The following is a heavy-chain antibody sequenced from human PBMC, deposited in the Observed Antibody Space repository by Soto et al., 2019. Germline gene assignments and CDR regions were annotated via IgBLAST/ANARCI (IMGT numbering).Heavy chain of an antibody. CDR3: ARHHSNYVGGPYYYYGMDV. D-gene: IGHD4-4*01. CDR1: GYSFTSYW. Sequence: PGESLKISCQGSGYSFTSYWIGWVRQMPGKGLEWMGIIYPGDSDTRYSPSFQGQVTISADKSISTAYLQWSSLKASDTAMYYCARHHSNYVGGPYYYYGMDVWGQGTTVTVSS. CDR2: IYPGDSDT. V-gene: IGHV5-51*01. J-gene: IGHJ6*02.